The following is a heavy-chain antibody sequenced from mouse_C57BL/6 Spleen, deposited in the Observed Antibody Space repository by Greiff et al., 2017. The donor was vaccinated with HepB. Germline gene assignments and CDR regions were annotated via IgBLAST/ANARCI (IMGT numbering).Heavy chain of an antibody. J-gene: IGHJ3*01. Sequence: EVQLQQSGPVLVKPGASVKMSCKASGYTFTDYYMNWVKQSHGKSLEWIGVINPYNGGTSYNRKFKGKATLTVDKSSSTAYMELNSLTSEDSAVYYCARDYGQELTGTWFAYWGQGTLVTVSA. CDR3: ARDYGQELTGTWFAY. D-gene: IGHD4-1*01. CDR1: GYTFTDYY. V-gene: IGHV1-19*01. CDR2: INPYNGGT.